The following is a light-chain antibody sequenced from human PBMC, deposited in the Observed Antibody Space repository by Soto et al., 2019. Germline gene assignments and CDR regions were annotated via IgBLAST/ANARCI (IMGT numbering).Light chain of an antibody. CDR1: SSNIGSNN. J-gene: IGLJ2*01. CDR3: AAWDSSLRGCI. V-gene: IGLV1-47*01. Sequence: QSVLTQPPSASGTPGQRVTISCSGSSSNIGSNNVYWDQQLPGTAPKLLIYRNNQRPSGVPDRFSGSNPGTSASLAISGLRSEYEADYYCAAWDSSLRGCIFGGGTKLTV. CDR2: RNN.